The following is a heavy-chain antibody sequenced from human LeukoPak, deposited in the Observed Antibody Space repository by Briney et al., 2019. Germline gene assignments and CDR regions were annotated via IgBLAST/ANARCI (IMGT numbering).Heavy chain of an antibody. J-gene: IGHJ4*02. CDR2: ISSSSRSYI. V-gene: IGHV3-21*01. CDR3: AKAKLLWFGETSFDY. CDR1: GFTFSSYS. Sequence: GGSLRLSCAASGFTFSSYSMNWVRQAPGKGLEWVSSISSSSRSYIYYADSVKGRFTISRDNAKNSLYLQMNSLRAEDTAVYYCAKAKLLWFGETSFDYWGQGTLATVSS. D-gene: IGHD3-10*01.